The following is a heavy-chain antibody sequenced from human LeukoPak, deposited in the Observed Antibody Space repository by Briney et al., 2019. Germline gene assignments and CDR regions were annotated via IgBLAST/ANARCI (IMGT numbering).Heavy chain of an antibody. D-gene: IGHD4-17*01. CDR1: GYTLTELS. CDR3: ATQHDYAFRTFDI. V-gene: IGHV1-24*01. Sequence: ASVNVSCKFSGYTLTELSMHWVRQPPGKGLEWMGGFDPEDGETIYAQKFQGRVTMTEDTSTDTAYMELSSLRSEDTAVYYCATQHDYAFRTFDIWGQGTMVTVSS. CDR2: FDPEDGET. J-gene: IGHJ3*02.